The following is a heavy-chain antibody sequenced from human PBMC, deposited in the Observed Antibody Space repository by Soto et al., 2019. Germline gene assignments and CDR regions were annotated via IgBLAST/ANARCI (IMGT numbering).Heavy chain of an antibody. J-gene: IGHJ6*02. V-gene: IGHV3-7*03. D-gene: IGHD5-18*01. CDR1: GFTFSSYW. CDR3: ARALVDTAMVTDYYGMDV. Sequence: EVQLVESGGGLVQPGGSLRLSCAASGFTFSSYWMSWVRQAPGKGLEWVANIKQDGSEKYYVDSVKGRFTISRDNAKNSLYLQMNSLGAEDTAVYYCARALVDTAMVTDYYGMDVWGQGTTVTVSS. CDR2: IKQDGSEK.